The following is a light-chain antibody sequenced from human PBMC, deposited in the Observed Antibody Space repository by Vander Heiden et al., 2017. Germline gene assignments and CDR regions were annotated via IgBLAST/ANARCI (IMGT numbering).Light chain of an antibody. Sequence: DIVMTQSPLSLPVTPGEPASISCRSSQSLLHSNGYNYLDWYLQKPGQSPQLLIYLGSNRASGVPDRHRHSGSGRDLTLKMRRVEAEDVGVYYSRVALETPLTFGGGTKVEIK. CDR1: QSLLHSNGYNY. J-gene: IGKJ4*01. CDR3: RVALETPLT. CDR2: LGS. V-gene: IGKV2-28*01.